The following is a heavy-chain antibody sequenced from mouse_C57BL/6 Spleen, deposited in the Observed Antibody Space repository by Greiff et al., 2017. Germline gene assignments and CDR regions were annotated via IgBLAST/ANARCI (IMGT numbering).Heavy chain of an antibody. Sequence: VQLQQSGPGLVQPSQSLSITCTVSGFSLTSYGVHWVRQSPGKGLEWLGVIWSGGSTDYNAAFISRLSISKDNSKSQVFFKINSLQADDTAIYYCARNTPPYGSSYWGFAYWGQGTLVTVSA. CDR2: IWSGGST. J-gene: IGHJ3*01. CDR1: GFSLTSYG. V-gene: IGHV2-2*01. D-gene: IGHD1-1*01. CDR3: ARNTPPYGSSYWGFAY.